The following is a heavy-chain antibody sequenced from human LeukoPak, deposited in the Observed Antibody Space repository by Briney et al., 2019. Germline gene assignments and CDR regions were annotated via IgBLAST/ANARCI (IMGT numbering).Heavy chain of an antibody. Sequence: SETLSLTCTVSGGSISNYYWSWIRQPAGKGLEWIGRFYNSGRTNCNPSLKSRVTMSLDTSKNQFSLKLSSVTAADTAVYYCARSELLWFGGVNSGFDYWGQGTLVTVSS. V-gene: IGHV4-4*07. CDR1: GGSISNYY. CDR3: ARSELLWFGGVNSGFDY. J-gene: IGHJ4*02. CDR2: FYNSGRT. D-gene: IGHD3-10*01.